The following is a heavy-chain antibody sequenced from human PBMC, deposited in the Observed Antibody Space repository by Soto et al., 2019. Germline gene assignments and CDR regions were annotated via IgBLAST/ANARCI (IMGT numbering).Heavy chain of an antibody. D-gene: IGHD4-17*01. J-gene: IGHJ4*02. Sequence: SETLSLTCSVSGDSMTGANWGWFRQSPEKGLEWIGEINYSGSTNYNPSLKSRITITVDTSNNQFSLKLSSVTAADTAVYYCARGVTTLLWGQGTLVTVSS. CDR1: GDSMTGAN. CDR3: ARGVTTLL. CDR2: INYSGST. V-gene: IGHV4-34*01.